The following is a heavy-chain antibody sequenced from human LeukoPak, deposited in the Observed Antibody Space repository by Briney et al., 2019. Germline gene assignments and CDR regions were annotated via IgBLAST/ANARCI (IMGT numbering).Heavy chain of an antibody. D-gene: IGHD1-26*01. CDR3: ARVEVGATTESFDP. V-gene: IGHV4-59*01. Sequence: SETLSLTCTVSGGSISSYYWSWIRQPPGKGLEWIGYIYYSGSTNYNPSLKSRVTISVDTSKNQFSPKLSSVTAADTAVYYCARVEVGATTESFDPWGQGTLVTVSS. CDR2: IYYSGST. J-gene: IGHJ5*02. CDR1: GGSISSYY.